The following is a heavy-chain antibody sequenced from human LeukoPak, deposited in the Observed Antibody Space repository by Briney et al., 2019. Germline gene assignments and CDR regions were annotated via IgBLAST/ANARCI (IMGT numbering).Heavy chain of an antibody. CDR2: INPNSGGT. V-gene: IGHV1-2*02. J-gene: IGHJ3*02. Sequence: ASVKVSCKASGYTFTGYYMHWVRQAPGQGLEWMGWINPNSGGTNYAQEFQGRVTMTRDTSISTAYMELSRLRSDDTAVYYCARQGAVAGLDDAFDIWGQGTMVTVSS. CDR3: ARQGAVAGLDDAFDI. CDR1: GYTFTGYY. D-gene: IGHD6-19*01.